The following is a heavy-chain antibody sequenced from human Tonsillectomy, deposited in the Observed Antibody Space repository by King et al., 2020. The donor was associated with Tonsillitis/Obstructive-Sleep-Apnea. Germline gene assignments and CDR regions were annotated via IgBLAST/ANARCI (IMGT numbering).Heavy chain of an antibody. CDR2: IYWDDDK. Sequence: TLKESGPTLVKPTQTLTLTCTFSGFSLSTSGVGVGWIRQPPGKALEWLALIYWDDDKRYSPSLKSRLTITKDTSKNQVVLTMTNMDPVYTATYYCAHIDSSSWEFAFDIWGQGTMVTVSS. CDR3: AHIDSSSWEFAFDI. D-gene: IGHD6-13*01. V-gene: IGHV2-5*02. J-gene: IGHJ3*02. CDR1: GFSLSTSGVG.